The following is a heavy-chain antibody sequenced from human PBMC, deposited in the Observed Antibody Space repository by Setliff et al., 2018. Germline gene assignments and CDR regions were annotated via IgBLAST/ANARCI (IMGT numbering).Heavy chain of an antibody. CDR1: GYTFTSYA. V-gene: IGHV1-18*01. Sequence: SVKVSCKSSGYTFTSYAFSWVRQAPGQGLEWMGWISAYNGNTNYAQKFQGRVAMTTDTSTSTAYMELRSLRSDDTAVYYCARVSEAAAAGFDYWGQGTLVTVSS. D-gene: IGHD6-13*01. CDR2: ISAYNGNT. J-gene: IGHJ4*02. CDR3: ARVSEAAAAGFDY.